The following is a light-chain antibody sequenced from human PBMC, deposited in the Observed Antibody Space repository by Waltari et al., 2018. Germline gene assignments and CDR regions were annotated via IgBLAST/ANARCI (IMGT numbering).Light chain of an antibody. CDR3: MQALHSIT. J-gene: IGKJ5*01. Sequence: DVVLTQSPLSLPVTPGEPASISCRYSQSSFHSSGSNYLDWYLQKQGQSSQLLIYLGSSRASGVPDRFTGSGSGTDVTLRITRVEAEDVGLYYCMQALHSITFGQGTRLEIK. CDR1: QSSFHSSGSNY. CDR2: LGS. V-gene: IGKV2-28*01.